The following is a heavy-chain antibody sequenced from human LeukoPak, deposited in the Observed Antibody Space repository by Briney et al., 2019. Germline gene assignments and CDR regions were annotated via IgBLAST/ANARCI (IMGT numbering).Heavy chain of an antibody. J-gene: IGHJ3*02. Sequence: ASVKVSCKASGGTFSSYAISWVRQAPGQGLEWMGGIIPIFGTANYAQKFQGRVTITADESTSTAYMELSSLRSEDTAVYYCARDLDYGDYVSDAFDIWGQGTMVTVSS. CDR3: ARDLDYGDYVSDAFDI. D-gene: IGHD4-17*01. V-gene: IGHV1-69*13. CDR2: IIPIFGTA. CDR1: GGTFSSYA.